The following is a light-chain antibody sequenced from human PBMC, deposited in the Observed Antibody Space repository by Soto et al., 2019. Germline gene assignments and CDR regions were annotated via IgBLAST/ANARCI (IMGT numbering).Light chain of an antibody. V-gene: IGKV1-5*03. CDR3: QHYNSSPEA. CDR1: QTISSW. Sequence: DIQMTQSPSTLSGSVGDRVTITCRASQTISSWLAWCQQKPGKAPKILIYKASTLKSGVLSRFSGSGAGTECTRTISSLQPDDFATDYCQHYNSSPEAFGQGTKVDIK. CDR2: KAS. J-gene: IGKJ1*01.